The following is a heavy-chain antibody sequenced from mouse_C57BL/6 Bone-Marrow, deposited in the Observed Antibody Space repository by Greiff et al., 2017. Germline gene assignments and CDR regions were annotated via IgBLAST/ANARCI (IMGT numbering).Heavy chain of an antibody. CDR2: ISGGGGNT. J-gene: IGHJ3*01. D-gene: IGHD3-2*01. CDR3: ARRQVWFAY. Sequence: EVQGVESGGGLVKPGGSLKLSCAASGFTFSSYTMSWVRQTPETMLEWVATISGGGGNTYYPDSVKGRFTISRDNAKNTLYLQMSSLRSEDTALYYCARRQVWFAYWGQGTLVTVSA. CDR1: GFTFSSYT. V-gene: IGHV5-9*01.